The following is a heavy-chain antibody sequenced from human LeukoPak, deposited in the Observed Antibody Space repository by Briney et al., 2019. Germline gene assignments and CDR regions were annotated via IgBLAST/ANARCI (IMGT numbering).Heavy chain of an antibody. CDR1: GYTFTSYL. Sequence: GASVKVSCKASGYTFTSYLMNWVRQAPGQGLEWMGWINTNTGNPTYAQGFTGRFVFSLDTSVSTAYLQINSLKAEDTAVYYCARLGVPYYYYYMDVWGKGTTVTVSS. V-gene: IGHV7-4-1*02. D-gene: IGHD3-10*01. J-gene: IGHJ6*03. CDR3: ARLGVPYYYYYMDV. CDR2: INTNTGNP.